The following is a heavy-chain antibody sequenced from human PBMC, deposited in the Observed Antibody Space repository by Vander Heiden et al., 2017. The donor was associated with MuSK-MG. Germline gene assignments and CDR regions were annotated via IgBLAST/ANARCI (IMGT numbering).Heavy chain of an antibody. CDR3: ATDLITFGGVIAPLAY. D-gene: IGHD3-16*02. Sequence: QVQLVQSGAEVKKPGASVKVSCKVPGYTLTELSMHWVRQAPGKGLEWMGGFDPEDGETIYAQKFQGRVTMTEDTSTDTAYMELSSLRSEDTAVYYCATDLITFGGVIAPLAYWGQGTLVTVSS. CDR2: FDPEDGET. V-gene: IGHV1-24*01. CDR1: GYTLTELS. J-gene: IGHJ4*02.